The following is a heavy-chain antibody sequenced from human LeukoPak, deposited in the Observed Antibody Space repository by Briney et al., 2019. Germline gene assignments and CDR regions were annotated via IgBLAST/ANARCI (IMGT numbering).Heavy chain of an antibody. CDR3: ARDRVDIGMALDY. Sequence: ASVKVSCKASGYVFTDYYIHWVRQAPGQGLEWMGWITTNTGNPTYAQGFTGRFVFSLDTSVSTAYLQISSLKAEDTAVYYCARDRVDIGMALDYWGQGTLVTVSS. CDR2: ITTNTGNP. D-gene: IGHD5-18*01. CDR1: GYVFTDYY. V-gene: IGHV7-4-1*02. J-gene: IGHJ4*02.